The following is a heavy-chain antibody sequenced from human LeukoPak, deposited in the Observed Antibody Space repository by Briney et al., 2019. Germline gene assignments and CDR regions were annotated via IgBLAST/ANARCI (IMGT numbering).Heavy chain of an antibody. D-gene: IGHD3-3*01. Sequence: GGSLRLSCAASGFTFSSYSMNWVRQAPGKGLEWVSYISSSSSTIYYADSVKGRFTISRDNAKNSLYLQMNSLRAEDTAVYYCAKDVYYDFWSGYYKGLDYWGQGTLVTVSS. CDR3: AKDVYYDFWSGYYKGLDY. CDR2: ISSSSSTI. J-gene: IGHJ4*02. CDR1: GFTFSSYS. V-gene: IGHV3-48*01.